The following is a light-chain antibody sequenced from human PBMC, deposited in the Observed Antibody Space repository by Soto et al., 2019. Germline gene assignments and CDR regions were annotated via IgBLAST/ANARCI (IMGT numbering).Light chain of an antibody. Sequence: DIQMTQSPSSLSASGGDRVIITCRASQDIGSDLAWYQQKPGKAPERLIYAASTLQNGVPPRFSGSGSGTEFTLTISSLQPDDFATYYCQQFNSYSPGAFGQGTKVDIK. CDR3: QQFNSYSPGA. J-gene: IGKJ1*01. CDR1: QDIGSD. CDR2: AAS. V-gene: IGKV1-17*01.